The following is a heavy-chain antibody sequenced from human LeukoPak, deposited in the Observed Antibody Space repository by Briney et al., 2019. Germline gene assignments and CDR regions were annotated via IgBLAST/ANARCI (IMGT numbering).Heavy chain of an antibody. Sequence: SQTLSLTCTVSGGSISSGGYYWSWIRQHTGKGLEWIGYIYYSGSTYYNPSLKSRVTISVDTSKNQFSLKLRSVTAAAPAVYSRARGVGPMDVVVVAATPEADAFFIWGQGTMVTVSS. CDR1: GGSISSGGYY. J-gene: IGHJ3*02. D-gene: IGHD2-15*01. CDR3: ARGVGPMDVVVVAATPEADAFFI. CDR2: IYYSGST. V-gene: IGHV4-31*03.